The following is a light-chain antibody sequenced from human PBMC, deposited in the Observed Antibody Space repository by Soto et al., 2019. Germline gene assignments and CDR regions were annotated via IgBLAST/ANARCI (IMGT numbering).Light chain of an antibody. CDR1: TGAVNSGYF. V-gene: IGLV7-43*01. CDR2: STS. Sequence: QAVVTQEPSLTVSPGGTVTLTCASSTGAVNSGYFPNWFQQKPGHAPRPLIYSTSNRHSWTLARFSGSLLGGKAALTLSGVQPEDEAEYYCLIYYSGARVFGGGTKLTVL. J-gene: IGLJ3*02. CDR3: LIYYSGARV.